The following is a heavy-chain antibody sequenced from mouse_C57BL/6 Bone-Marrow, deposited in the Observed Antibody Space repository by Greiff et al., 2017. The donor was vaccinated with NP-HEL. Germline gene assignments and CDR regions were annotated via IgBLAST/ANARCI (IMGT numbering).Heavy chain of an antibody. Sequence: QVQLKESGAELARPGASVKLSCKASGYTFTSYGISWVKQRTGQGLEWIGEIYPRSGNTYYNEKFKGKATLTADKSSSTAYMELRSLTSEDSAVYFCARSFLPYAMDYWGRGTSVTVSS. D-gene: IGHD2-1*01. V-gene: IGHV1-81*01. CDR3: ARSFLPYAMDY. J-gene: IGHJ4*01. CDR2: IYPRSGNT. CDR1: GYTFTSYG.